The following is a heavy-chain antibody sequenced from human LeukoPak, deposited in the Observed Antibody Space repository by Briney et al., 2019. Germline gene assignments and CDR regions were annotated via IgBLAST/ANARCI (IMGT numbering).Heavy chain of an antibody. V-gene: IGHV4-34*01. CDR3: ARGHTLRYFTK. Sequence: SETLSLTCAVYGGSFSGYYWSWIRQPPGKGLEWIGEINHSGSTNYNPSLKSRVTISVDTSKNQFSLKLSSVTAADTAVYYCARGHTLRYFTKWGQGTLVTISS. J-gene: IGHJ4*02. D-gene: IGHD3-9*01. CDR1: GGSFSGYY. CDR2: INHSGST.